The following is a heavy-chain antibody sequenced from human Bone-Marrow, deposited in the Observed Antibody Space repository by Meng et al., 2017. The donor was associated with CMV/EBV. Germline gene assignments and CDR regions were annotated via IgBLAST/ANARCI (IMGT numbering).Heavy chain of an antibody. CDR1: GFTFDDYT. CDR2: ISWDGGST. Sequence: GESLKISCAASGFTFDDYTMHWVRQAPGKGLEWVSLISWDGGSTYYADSVKGRFTISRDNAKNSLYLQMNSLRAEDTAVYYCARGSGYQFDYWGQGTLVTVSS. J-gene: IGHJ4*02. D-gene: IGHD3-22*01. CDR3: ARGSGYQFDY. V-gene: IGHV3-43*01.